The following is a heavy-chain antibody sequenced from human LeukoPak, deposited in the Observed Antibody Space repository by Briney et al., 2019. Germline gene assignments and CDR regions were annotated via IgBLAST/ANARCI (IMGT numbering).Heavy chain of an antibody. D-gene: IGHD2-2*01. CDR3: AKGGQGYCSSTSCLYYFDY. J-gene: IGHJ4*02. CDR1: GFTFSSYA. CDR2: ISGSADST. Sequence: GGSLRLSCAAPGFTFSSYAMNWVRQAPGKGLEWVSTISGSADSTYYADSVKGRFTISRDNSKNTLYLQMNSLRAEDTAVYYCAKGGQGYCSSTSCLYYFDYWGQGTLVTVSS. V-gene: IGHV3-23*01.